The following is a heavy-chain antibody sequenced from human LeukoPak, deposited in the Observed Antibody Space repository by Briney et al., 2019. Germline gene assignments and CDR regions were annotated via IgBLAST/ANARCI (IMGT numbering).Heavy chain of an antibody. CDR2: IWYDGSNK. Sequence: GGSLRLSCAASGFTFSSYGMHWVRQAPGKGLEWVAVIWYDGSNKYYADSVKGRFTISRDNSKNTLYLQMNSLRAEDTAVYYCARDLMSSSWFSPRYAAFDIWGQGTMVTVSS. J-gene: IGHJ3*02. V-gene: IGHV3-33*01. D-gene: IGHD6-13*01. CDR1: GFTFSSYG. CDR3: ARDLMSSSWFSPRYAAFDI.